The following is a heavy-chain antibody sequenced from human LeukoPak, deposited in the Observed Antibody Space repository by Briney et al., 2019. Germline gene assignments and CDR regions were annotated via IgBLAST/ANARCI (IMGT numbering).Heavy chain of an antibody. CDR1: GYTFTSYG. CDR2: ISAYNGNT. Sequence: ASVKVSCKASGYTFTSYGISWVRQAPGQGLEWMGWISAYNGNTNYAQKLQGRVTMTTDTSTSTAYMELRSLRSDDTAVYYCATVLPMYYYGSGRSFFDYWGQGTLVTVSS. V-gene: IGHV1-18*01. J-gene: IGHJ4*02. CDR3: ATVLPMYYYGSGRSFFDY. D-gene: IGHD3-10*01.